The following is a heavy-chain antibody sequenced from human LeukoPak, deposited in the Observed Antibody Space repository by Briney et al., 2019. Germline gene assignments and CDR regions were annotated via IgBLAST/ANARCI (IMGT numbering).Heavy chain of an antibody. V-gene: IGHV3-23*01. CDR2: IGAGGAAT. J-gene: IGHJ6*02. CDR1: GFTFTTYA. Sequence: AGGSLRLSCAASGFTFTTYAMTWVRQAPGKGLEWVSSIGAGGAATFYSDSVKGRFTTSRDNSMNTLYLQMNSLRADDTAVYYCGRPTKFWLIQGDGVDVWGQGTTVTVSS. D-gene: IGHD6-19*01. CDR3: GRPTKFWLIQGDGVDV.